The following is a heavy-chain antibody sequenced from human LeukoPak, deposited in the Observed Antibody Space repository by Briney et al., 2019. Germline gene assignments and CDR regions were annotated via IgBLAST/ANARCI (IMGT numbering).Heavy chain of an antibody. J-gene: IGHJ3*02. CDR1: GYTFTSYG. D-gene: IGHD3-3*01. V-gene: IGHV1-18*01. CDR3: AREPSQAPMEEAFDI. CDR2: ISAYNGNT. Sequence: ASVKVSCKASGYTFTSYGISWVRQAPGQGLEWMGWISAYNGNTNYAQKLQGRVTMTTDTSTSTANMELKSLRSDDTAVYYCAREPSQAPMEEAFDIWGQGTIVTVSS.